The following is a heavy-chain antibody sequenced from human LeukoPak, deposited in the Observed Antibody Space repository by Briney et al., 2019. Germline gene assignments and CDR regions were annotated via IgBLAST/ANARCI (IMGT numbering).Heavy chain of an antibody. Sequence: PGGSLRLSCAASEFTFASYWMSWVRQPPGKGLEWVANIKEDGSQKYYVDSLKGRFTISRDNAKNSLYLQMNSLRAEDMALYYCAKGLYGSGSCPDYWGQGTLVTVSS. J-gene: IGHJ4*02. D-gene: IGHD3-10*01. CDR3: AKGLYGSGSCPDY. CDR1: EFTFASYW. V-gene: IGHV3-7*03. CDR2: IKEDGSQK.